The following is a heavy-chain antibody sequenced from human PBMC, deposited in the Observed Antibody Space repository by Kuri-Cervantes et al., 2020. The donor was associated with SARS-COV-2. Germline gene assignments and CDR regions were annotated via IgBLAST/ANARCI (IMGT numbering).Heavy chain of an antibody. D-gene: IGHD5-18*01. Sequence: GSLRLSCTVSGGSISSYYWSWIRQPPGKGLEWIGYIYYSGITNYNPTLKSRVTISVDTSKNPFSLKLSSVTAADTAVYYCARGYSLIDYWGQGTLVTVSS. CDR3: ARGYSLIDY. CDR1: GGSISSYY. CDR2: IYYSGIT. V-gene: IGHV4-59*01. J-gene: IGHJ4*02.